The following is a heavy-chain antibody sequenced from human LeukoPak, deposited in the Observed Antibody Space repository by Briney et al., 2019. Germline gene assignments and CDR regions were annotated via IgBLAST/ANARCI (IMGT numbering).Heavy chain of an antibody. J-gene: IGHJ5*02. Sequence: SETLSLTCAVYGGSFSGYYWSWIRQPPGKGLEWIGEINHSGSTNYNPSLKSRVTISVDTSKTQFSLKLSSVTAADTAVYYCARGGYCSSTSCRGWFDPWGQGTLVTVSS. CDR1: GGSFSGYY. CDR3: ARGGYCSSTSCRGWFDP. V-gene: IGHV4-34*01. D-gene: IGHD2-2*01. CDR2: INHSGST.